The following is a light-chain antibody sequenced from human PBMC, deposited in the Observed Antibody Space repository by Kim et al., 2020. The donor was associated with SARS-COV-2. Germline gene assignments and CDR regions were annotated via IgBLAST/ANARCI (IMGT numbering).Light chain of an antibody. CDR2: LNSDGSH. CDR3: QTWGSGVPDVE. Sequence: QLVLTQSPSASASLGASVKLTCTLSSGHSAYAIAWHQQQPGRGPRYLMKLNSDGSHSKADGIPDRFSGSSSGAERYLTISSLQSEDEADYYCQTWGSGVPDVEFGGGTKLTVL. CDR1: SGHSAYA. V-gene: IGLV4-69*01. J-gene: IGLJ2*01.